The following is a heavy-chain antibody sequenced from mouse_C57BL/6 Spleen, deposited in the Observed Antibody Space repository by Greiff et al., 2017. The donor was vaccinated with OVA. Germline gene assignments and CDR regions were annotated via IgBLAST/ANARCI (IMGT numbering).Heavy chain of an antibody. CDR3: ARGGDGRYFDY. CDR2: INPSSGYT. CDR1: GYTFTSYW. Sequence: VHLQQSGAELAKPGASVTLSCKASGYTFTSYWMHWVKQRPGQGLEWIGSINPSSGYTTYNQKFKDKATLTAAKSSSTAYMQLSSLTYEDSAGYYCARGGDGRYFDYWGPGTTLTVSS. D-gene: IGHD1-1*01. V-gene: IGHV1-7*01. J-gene: IGHJ2*01.